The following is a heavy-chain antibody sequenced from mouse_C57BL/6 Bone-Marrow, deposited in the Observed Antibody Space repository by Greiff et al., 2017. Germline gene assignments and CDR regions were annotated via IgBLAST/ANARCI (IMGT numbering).Heavy chain of an antibody. V-gene: IGHV5-12*01. CDR1: GFTFSDYY. Sequence: EVKLVESGGGLVQPGGSLKLSCAASGFTFSDYYMYWVRQTPEKRLEWVAYISNGGGSTYYPDTVKGRFTISRDNAKNTLYLQMSRLKSEDTAMYYCARQGLRSYWYFDVWGTGTTVTVSS. CDR3: ARQGLRSYWYFDV. D-gene: IGHD2-2*01. J-gene: IGHJ1*03. CDR2: ISNGGGST.